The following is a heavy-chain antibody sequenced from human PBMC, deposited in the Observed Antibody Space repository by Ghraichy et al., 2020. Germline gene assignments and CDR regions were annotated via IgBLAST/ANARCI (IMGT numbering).Heavy chain of an antibody. V-gene: IGHV4-59*02. Sequence: SETLSLTCTVSGDSVSNYYWSWIRQSPGKGLEWIGYVYNSGSTNYNPSLKSRVTMSLDTSKNQFSLMVKSVTAADTAMYYCARGRCVSTTCYDGRRLRFDPWGQGTLVTVSS. CDR1: GDSVSNYY. CDR2: VYNSGST. J-gene: IGHJ5*02. CDR3: ARGRCVSTTCYDGRRLRFDP. D-gene: IGHD2-2*01.